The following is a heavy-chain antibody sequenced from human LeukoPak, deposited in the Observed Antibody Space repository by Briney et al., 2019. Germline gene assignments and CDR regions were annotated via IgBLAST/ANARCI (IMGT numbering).Heavy chain of an antibody. D-gene: IGHD2-2*01. CDR3: ARTPREYQLPSDY. Sequence: EASVKGSCKASGYTFTGYYIHWVRQAPGQGLEWMGWINPNSGGTNYAQKFQGRVTMTRDTSITTAYMDLSRLISDDTAVYYCARTPREYQLPSDYWGQGTLVTVSS. CDR2: INPNSGGT. V-gene: IGHV1-2*02. CDR1: GYTFTGYY. J-gene: IGHJ4*02.